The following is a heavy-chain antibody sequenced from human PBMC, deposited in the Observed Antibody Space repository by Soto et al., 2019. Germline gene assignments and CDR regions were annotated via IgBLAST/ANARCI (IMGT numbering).Heavy chain of an antibody. CDR2: IYYSGST. J-gene: IGHJ5*02. D-gene: IGHD3-3*01. CDR1: GGSISSGGYY. CDR3: ARGLRFLEGLLDP. V-gene: IGHV4-31*03. Sequence: SETLSLTCTVSGGSISSGGYYWSWIRQHPGKGLEWIGYIYYSGSTYYNPSLKSRVTISVGTSKNQFSLKLSSVTAADTAVYYCARGLRFLEGLLDPWGQGTLVTVSS.